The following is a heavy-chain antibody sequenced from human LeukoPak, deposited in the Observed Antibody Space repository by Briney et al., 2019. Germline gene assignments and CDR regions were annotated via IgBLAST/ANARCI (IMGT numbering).Heavy chain of an antibody. CDR3: AKDIFGDFFLDV. V-gene: IGHV3-23*01. J-gene: IGHJ6*04. Sequence: GGSLRLSCAASGFTFSSYAMSWVRQAPGKGLEWVSAISGSGGSTYHADSVKGRFTISRDNSKNTLYLQMNSLRAEDTAVYYCAKDIFGDFFLDVWGKGTTVTVSS. D-gene: IGHD3-10*02. CDR2: ISGSGGST. CDR1: GFTFSSYA.